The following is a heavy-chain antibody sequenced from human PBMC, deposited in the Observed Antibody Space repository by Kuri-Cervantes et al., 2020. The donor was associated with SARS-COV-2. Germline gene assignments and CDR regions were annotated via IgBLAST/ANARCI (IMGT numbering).Heavy chain of an antibody. V-gene: IGHV4-39*07. CDR3: ARDKLQFDAFDI. D-gene: IGHD5-24*01. J-gene: IGHJ3*02. Sequence: SCTVSGGSISSSSYYWGWVRQPPGKGLEWIGSIYYSGSTYYNPSLKSRVTISVDTSMNQFSLKLSSVTAADTAVYYCARDKLQFDAFDIWGQGTMVTVSS. CDR2: IYYSGST. CDR1: GGSISSSSYY.